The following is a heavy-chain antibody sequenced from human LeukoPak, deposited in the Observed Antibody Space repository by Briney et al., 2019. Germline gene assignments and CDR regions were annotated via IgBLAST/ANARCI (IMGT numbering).Heavy chain of an antibody. J-gene: IGHJ4*02. CDR3: ARSYSSSSNFDY. CDR1: GYPFTSYG. CDR2: ISAYTGNT. D-gene: IGHD6-6*01. V-gene: IGHV1-18*01. Sequence: ASVKVSCKASGYPFTSYGITWVRQAPGRGPEWMGWISAYTGNTNYAQKFQGRVSMTTGTSTTTAYMELRSLRSDDTAGYYCARSYSSSSNFDYWGQGTLVTVSS.